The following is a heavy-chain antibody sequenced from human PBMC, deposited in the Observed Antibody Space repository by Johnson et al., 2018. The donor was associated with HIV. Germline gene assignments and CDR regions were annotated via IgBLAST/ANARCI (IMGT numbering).Heavy chain of an antibody. D-gene: IGHD7-27*01. CDR1: SFTFSSYG. CDR2: IWYDGSNK. CDR3: AKDLGTGDDAFDI. V-gene: IGHV3-33*06. Sequence: QVQLVESGGGVVQPGGSLRLSCEASSFTFSSYGIHWVRQAPGRGLEWVAVIWYDGSNKYYADSVKGRFTISRDNSKNTLYLQMNSLRAEDTAVYYCAKDLGTGDDAFDIWGQGTMVTVSS. J-gene: IGHJ3*02.